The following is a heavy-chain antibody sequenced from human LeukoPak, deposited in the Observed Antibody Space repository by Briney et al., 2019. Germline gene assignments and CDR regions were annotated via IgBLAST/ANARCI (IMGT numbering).Heavy chain of an antibody. D-gene: IGHD1-26*01. CDR2: IYYSGST. Sequence: SETLSLTCTVSGGSISSYYWSWIRQPPGKGLEWIGYIYYSGSTNYNPSLKSRVTISVDTSKNQFSLKLSSVTAADTAVYYYARSAQRGSRRAIDYWGQGTLVTVSS. V-gene: IGHV4-59*01. J-gene: IGHJ4*02. CDR1: GGSISSYY. CDR3: ARSAQRGSRRAIDY.